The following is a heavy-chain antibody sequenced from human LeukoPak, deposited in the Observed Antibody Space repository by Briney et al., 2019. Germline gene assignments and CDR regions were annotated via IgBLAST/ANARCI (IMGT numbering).Heavy chain of an antibody. J-gene: IGHJ4*02. CDR1: GGSFSGYY. CDR3: ARGGVDTAMVYYDY. V-gene: IGHV4-34*01. CDR2: INHVGST. D-gene: IGHD5-18*01. Sequence: PSETLSLTCGVYGGSFSGYYWSWIRQPPGKGLEWIGEINHVGSTNYNPSLKSRVTISVDTSKKQFSLKLTSVTAADTAVYYCARGGVDTAMVYYDYWGQGTLVTVSS.